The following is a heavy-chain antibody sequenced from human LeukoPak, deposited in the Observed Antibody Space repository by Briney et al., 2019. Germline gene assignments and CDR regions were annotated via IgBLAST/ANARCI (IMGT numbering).Heavy chain of an antibody. CDR3: ARGLLYSGSFARNWFDS. Sequence: SETLSLTCTVSSGSISSSSYYWGWIRQPPGKGLEWIGSIYYSGNTYYNPSLKSRVSISVDTSNNQFSLKLSSVSAADTAVYYCARGLLYSGSFARNWFDSWGRGTLVTVSS. J-gene: IGHJ5*01. CDR1: SGSISSSSYY. CDR2: IYYSGNT. D-gene: IGHD1-26*01. V-gene: IGHV4-39*01.